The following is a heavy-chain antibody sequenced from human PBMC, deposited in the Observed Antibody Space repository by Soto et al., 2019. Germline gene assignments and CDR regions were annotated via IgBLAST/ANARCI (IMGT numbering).Heavy chain of an antibody. V-gene: IGHV4-4*02. CDR1: GGSISTANW. Sequence: SETLCLTCAVSGGSISTANWWSWVRQPPGKGLEWIGEVYRTGSTNYNPSLESRLTISVDKSKNQFSLKLTSVTAADTAVYYCASTKKWLAFDYWGQGALVTVSS. J-gene: IGHJ4*02. CDR2: VYRTGST. D-gene: IGHD6-19*01. CDR3: ASTKKWLAFDY.